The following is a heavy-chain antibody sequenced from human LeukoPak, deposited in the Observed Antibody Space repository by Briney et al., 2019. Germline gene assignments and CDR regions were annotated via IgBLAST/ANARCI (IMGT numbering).Heavy chain of an antibody. CDR2: ISLDGSIK. CDR1: GFTFSSYA. V-gene: IGHV3-30*14. D-gene: IGHD1-26*01. CDR3: ARDRTYYGLDY. Sequence: GGSLRLSCAASGFTFSSYAMHWVRQAPGEGLEWVAMISLDGSIKYSADSVKGRFTISRDNSKNTLYLQMNSLRAEDTAVYYCARDRTYYGLDYWGQGTLVTVSS. J-gene: IGHJ4*02.